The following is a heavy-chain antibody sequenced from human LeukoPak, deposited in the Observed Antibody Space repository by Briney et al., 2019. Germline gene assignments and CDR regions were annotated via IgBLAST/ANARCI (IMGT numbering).Heavy chain of an antibody. J-gene: IGHJ5*02. Sequence: SQTLSLTCTVSGGSISSGSYYWNWIRQPAGKGLEWIGRIYTSGSTNYNPSLKSRVTISVDTSKNQFSLKLSSVTAADTAVYYCARSLWFGEEPSRLFDPWGQGTLVTVSS. CDR3: ARSLWFGEEPSRLFDP. D-gene: IGHD3-10*01. V-gene: IGHV4-61*02. CDR1: GGSISSGSYY. CDR2: IYTSGST.